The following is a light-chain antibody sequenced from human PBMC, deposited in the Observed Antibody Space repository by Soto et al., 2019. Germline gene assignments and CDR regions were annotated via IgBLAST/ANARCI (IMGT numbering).Light chain of an antibody. CDR3: SSYTSSINFYV. J-gene: IGLJ1*01. Sequence: QSALTQPASVSGSPGQSITISCTGTSSDVGGYNYVSWYQQHPGKAPKLMIYDVSNRPSGVSKRFSGSKSGTTASLTISGLQAEDEADYYCSSYTSSINFYVFGTGTKVTVL. CDR2: DVS. CDR1: SSDVGGYNY. V-gene: IGLV2-14*01.